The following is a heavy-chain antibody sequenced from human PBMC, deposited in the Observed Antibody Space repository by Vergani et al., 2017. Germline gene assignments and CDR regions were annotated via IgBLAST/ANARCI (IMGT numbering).Heavy chain of an antibody. CDR3: TTLDLIALSAMFDY. V-gene: IGHV3-15*01. Sequence: EVQLVESGGDFVQPGRSLRLSCAASGLRFKDAWMAWVRQTPGQGLEWVCHIKTKDHDDATDYSAAVKGRFIISRDDSTSTIYLQMNRLKTEDTGVYYCTTLDLIALSAMFDYWVRGTLVSVSS. CDR1: GLRFKDAW. D-gene: IGHD6-19*01. CDR2: IKTKDHDDAT. J-gene: IGHJ4*02.